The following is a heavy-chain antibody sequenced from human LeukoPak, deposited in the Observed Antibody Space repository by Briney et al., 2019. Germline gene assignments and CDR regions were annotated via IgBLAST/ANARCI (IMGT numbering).Heavy chain of an antibody. CDR1: VFTFTRHA. Sequence: GGSLRLSCAASVFTFTRHAMSWVRQAPGKGLDWVSGICASGRNTYYAVSVQGRVTISRDNTQDKLFLQMNSLRDDDTAIYYCTKEQEVLPSGDWFDPWGQGTLVTVSS. J-gene: IGHJ5*02. CDR2: ICASGRNT. D-gene: IGHD3-10*01. CDR3: TKEQEVLPSGDWFDP. V-gene: IGHV3-23*01.